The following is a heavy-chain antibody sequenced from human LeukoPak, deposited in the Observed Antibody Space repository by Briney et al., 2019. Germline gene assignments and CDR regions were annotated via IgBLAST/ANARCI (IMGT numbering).Heavy chain of an antibody. Sequence: ASVKVSCKVSGYTLTELPMHWVRQAPGKGLEWMGGFDPEDGETIYAQKFQGRVTMTEDTSTDTAYMELSSLRSEDTAVYYCATAPWDCSGGSCDRYYFDYWGQGTLVTVSS. J-gene: IGHJ4*02. V-gene: IGHV1-24*01. D-gene: IGHD2-15*01. CDR2: FDPEDGET. CDR3: ATAPWDCSGGSCDRYYFDY. CDR1: GYTLTELP.